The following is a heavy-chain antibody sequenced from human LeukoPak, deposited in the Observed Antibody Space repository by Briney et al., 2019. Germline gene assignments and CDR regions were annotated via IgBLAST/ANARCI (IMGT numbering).Heavy chain of an antibody. V-gene: IGHV3-49*04. CDR1: GFTFSSYE. Sequence: GGSLRLSCAASGFTFSSYEMNWVRQAPGKGLEWVCFIRSKAYGGTTEYAASVKGRFTISRDDSKSIAYLQMTSLKTEDTAVYYCNRGPIQLWLYYGMDVWGQGTTVIVSS. CDR3: NRGPIQLWLYYGMDV. J-gene: IGHJ6*02. D-gene: IGHD5-18*01. CDR2: IRSKAYGGTT.